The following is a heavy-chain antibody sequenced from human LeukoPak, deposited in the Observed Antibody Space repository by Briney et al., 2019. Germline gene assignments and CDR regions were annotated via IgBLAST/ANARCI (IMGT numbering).Heavy chain of an antibody. CDR2: TDEDGSYA. D-gene: IGHD6-13*01. Sequence: GGSLRLSCAASGFTLSSYWVHWVRQPPGKGLMWLSRTDEDGSYAEYADSVKGRFTISRDNAKNSLYLQMNSLRAEDTAVYYCARRMGSSWYYFDYWGQGTLVTVSS. CDR3: ARRMGSSWYYFDY. CDR1: GFTLSSYW. V-gene: IGHV3-74*03. J-gene: IGHJ4*02.